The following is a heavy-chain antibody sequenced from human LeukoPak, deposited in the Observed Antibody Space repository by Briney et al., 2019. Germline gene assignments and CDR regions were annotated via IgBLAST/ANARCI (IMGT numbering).Heavy chain of an antibody. CDR1: AFTFSTYA. CDR3: ASTSGWYEPIDY. D-gene: IGHD6-19*01. J-gene: IGHJ4*02. V-gene: IGHV3-30*07. Sequence: GGSLRLSCAASAFTFSTYAMHWVRQAPGKGLKWVAVISYDGSNKYYADSVKGRFTISRDNSKNTLYLQMNSLRAEDTAVYYCASTSGWYEPIDYWGQGTLVTVSS. CDR2: ISYDGSNK.